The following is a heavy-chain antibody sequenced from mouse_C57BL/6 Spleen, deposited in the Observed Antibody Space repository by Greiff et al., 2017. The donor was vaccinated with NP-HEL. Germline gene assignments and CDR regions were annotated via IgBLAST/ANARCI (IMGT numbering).Heavy chain of an antibody. D-gene: IGHD1-1*01. CDR2: ISSGSSTI. J-gene: IGHJ4*01. Sequence: EVHLVESGGGLVKPGGSLKLSCAASGFTFSDYGMHWVRQAPEKGLEWVAYISSGSSTIYYADTVKGRFTISRDNAKNTLFLQMTSLRSEDTAMYYCARGDYYGSRYYAMDYWGQGTSVTVSS. V-gene: IGHV5-17*01. CDR3: ARGDYYGSRYYAMDY. CDR1: GFTFSDYG.